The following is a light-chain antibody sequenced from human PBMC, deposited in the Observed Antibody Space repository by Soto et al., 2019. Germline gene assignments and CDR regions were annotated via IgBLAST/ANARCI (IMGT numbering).Light chain of an antibody. J-gene: IGLJ1*01. Sequence: QSVLTQPACVSLSPGQSITISCSGTSSDVGGYDYVSWYQQHPGEGPKLMIYDVSNRPSGVSNRFSGSKSGNTASLTISGLQAEDEADYYCSSYTSSSTYVFGSGTKVTVL. CDR3: SSYTSSSTYV. CDR2: DVS. V-gene: IGLV2-14*01. CDR1: SSDVGGYDY.